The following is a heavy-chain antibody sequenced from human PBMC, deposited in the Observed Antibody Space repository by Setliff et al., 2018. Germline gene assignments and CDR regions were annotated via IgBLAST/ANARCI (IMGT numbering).Heavy chain of an antibody. Sequence: ASVKVSCKASGYILNSYGISWVRQAPGQGLEWMGWISSYNDVTNYAQRFQGRATMTTDTSTSAVYMELRSLRADDTALYYCAISTLSICSGGSCPNVFDVWGQGTMVTVSS. D-gene: IGHD2-15*01. V-gene: IGHV1-18*01. CDR3: AISTLSICSGGSCPNVFDV. CDR2: ISSYNDVT. CDR1: GYILNSYG. J-gene: IGHJ3*01.